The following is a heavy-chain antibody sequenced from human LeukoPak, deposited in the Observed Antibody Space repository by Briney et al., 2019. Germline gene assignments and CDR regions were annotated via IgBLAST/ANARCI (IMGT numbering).Heavy chain of an antibody. J-gene: IGHJ6*02. CDR2: IYYSGSP. CDR3: ARGVLLATPIAVAGHYNYGGMDV. CDR1: GGSISSGGYY. D-gene: IGHD6-19*01. Sequence: SETLSLTCTVSGGSISSGGYYWSWIRQHPGKGLEWLGYIYYSGSPHYIPSLKSRVTISVDTSKSQFSLKLSSVTAADTAVYYCARGVLLATPIAVAGHYNYGGMDVWGQGTTVTVSS. V-gene: IGHV4-31*03.